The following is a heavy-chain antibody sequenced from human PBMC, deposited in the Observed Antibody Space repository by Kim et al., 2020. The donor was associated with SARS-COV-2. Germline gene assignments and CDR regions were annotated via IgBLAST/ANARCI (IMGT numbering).Heavy chain of an antibody. Sequence: STNYNPSLKSRVTISVDTSKNQFSLKLSSVTAADTAVYYCARLTLVIAPYWGQGTLVTVSS. V-gene: IGHV4-34*01. D-gene: IGHD2-21*01. J-gene: IGHJ4*02. CDR3: ARLTLVIAPY. CDR2: ST.